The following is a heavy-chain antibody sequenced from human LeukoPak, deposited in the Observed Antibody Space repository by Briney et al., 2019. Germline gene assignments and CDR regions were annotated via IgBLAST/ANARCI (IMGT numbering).Heavy chain of an antibody. CDR2: ISSSGSTI. D-gene: IGHD2-2*01. J-gene: IGHJ4*02. Sequence: AGGSLRLSCAASGFTFSSYEMNWVRQAPGKGLEWVSYISSSGSTIYYADSVKGRFTISRDNAKNSLYLQMNSLRAEDTAVYYCARVPAPYYFDYWGQGTLVTVSS. V-gene: IGHV3-48*03. CDR3: ARVPAPYYFDY. CDR1: GFTFSSYE.